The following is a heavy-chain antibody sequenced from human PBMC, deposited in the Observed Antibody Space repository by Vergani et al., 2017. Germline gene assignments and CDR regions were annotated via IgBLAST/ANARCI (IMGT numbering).Heavy chain of an antibody. CDR2: IYPDDSYT. CDR1: GYSFTSYW. D-gene: IGHD1-26*01. V-gene: IGHV5-51*01. Sequence: EVQLVQSGAEVKKPGESLKISCKGSGYSFTSYWIGWVRQMPEKGLEWMGIIYPDDSYTRYSPSFQGQVTISADKSISTAYLQWSSLKASYTAIYYCARQFSWSGSSHYGMDVWGQGTTVTVSS. J-gene: IGHJ6*02. CDR3: ARQFSWSGSSHYGMDV.